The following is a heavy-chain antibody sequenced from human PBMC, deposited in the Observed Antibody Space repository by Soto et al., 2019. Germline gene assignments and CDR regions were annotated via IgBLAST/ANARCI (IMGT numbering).Heavy chain of an antibody. CDR3: ARDNGDYDLT. V-gene: IGHV3-48*01. Sequence: GGSLRLSCAASGFTFSSYSMNWVRQAPGKGLEWLSYISSGSGTIYYADSVKCRFTISRDNAKNSLYLQMNSLRAEDTAVYYCARDNGDYDLTWGQGTLVTVSS. J-gene: IGHJ5*02. CDR1: GFTFSSYS. D-gene: IGHD4-17*01. CDR2: ISSGSGTI.